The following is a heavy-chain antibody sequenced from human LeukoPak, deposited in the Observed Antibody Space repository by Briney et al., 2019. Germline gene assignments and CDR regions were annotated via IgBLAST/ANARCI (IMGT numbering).Heavy chain of an antibody. J-gene: IGHJ4*02. Sequence: ASVKVSCKASGYTFNSYDISWVRQAPGQGLEWMGIIYPSGGSTNYAQKFQGRATITADESTSTAYMELSSLRSEDTAVYYCASLTMVVAATPGDYWGQGTLVTVSS. V-gene: IGHV1-46*02. CDR2: IYPSGGST. CDR1: GYTFNSYD. CDR3: ASLTMVVAATPGDY. D-gene: IGHD2-15*01.